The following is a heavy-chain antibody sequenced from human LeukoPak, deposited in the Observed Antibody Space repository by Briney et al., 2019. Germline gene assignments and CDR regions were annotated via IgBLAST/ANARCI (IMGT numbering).Heavy chain of an antibody. V-gene: IGHV1-2*02. J-gene: IGHJ5*02. D-gene: IGHD2-15*01. CDR2: INPNSGGT. CDR1: GYTFISYY. Sequence: ASVKVSCKASGYTFISYYMHWVRQAPGQGLEWMGWINPNSGGTNYAQKFQGRVTMTRDTSISTAYMELSRLRSDDTAVYYCAREGDIVVVVAAAFDPWGQGTLVTVSS. CDR3: AREGDIVVVVAAAFDP.